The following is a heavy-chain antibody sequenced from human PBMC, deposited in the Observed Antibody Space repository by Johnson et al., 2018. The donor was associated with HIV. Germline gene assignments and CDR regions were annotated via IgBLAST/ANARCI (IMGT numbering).Heavy chain of an antibody. Sequence: VQLVESGGGLIQPGGSLRLSCAASGFTVSTYYMTWVRQASGTGLELVSLLYSSGKTYYEDSVQGRFTISRDNSKNTLYLQMNSLRAEDTAVYYCARDKGGIVGYDAFDIWGQGTMVTVSS. D-gene: IGHD1-26*01. CDR3: ARDKGGIVGYDAFDI. CDR1: GFTVSTYY. CDR2: LYSSGKT. V-gene: IGHV3-66*03. J-gene: IGHJ3*02.